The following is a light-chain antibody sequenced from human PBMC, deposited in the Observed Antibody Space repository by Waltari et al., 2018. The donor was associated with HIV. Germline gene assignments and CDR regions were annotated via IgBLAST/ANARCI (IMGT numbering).Light chain of an antibody. CDR2: RNN. V-gene: IGLV1-47*01. Sequence: SVLTQPPSASATPGTRVTISCACSGPYMVGEIVYWYQQLPATAPKILIYRNNQRPSGVPDRCSGSKSDTSASLAISGLRSEDEADYYCAAWDDSLSGWVFGGGTKLTVL. CDR3: AAWDDSLSGWV. CDR1: GPYMVGEI. J-gene: IGLJ3*02.